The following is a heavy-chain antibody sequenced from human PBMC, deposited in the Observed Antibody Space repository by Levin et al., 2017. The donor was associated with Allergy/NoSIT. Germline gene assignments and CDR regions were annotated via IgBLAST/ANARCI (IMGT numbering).Heavy chain of an antibody. Sequence: PGGSLRLSCAASGFTFSTYGMHWVRQAPGKGLEWVAIISYDGSNKYYPDSVKGRFTISRDNSKNTLYLQMNSLRAEDTAVYYCAKDRPPGYSGYNGFDYWGQGTLVTVSS. V-gene: IGHV3-30*18. CDR2: ISYDGSNK. J-gene: IGHJ4*02. CDR1: GFTFSTYG. CDR3: AKDRPPGYSGYNGFDY. D-gene: IGHD5-12*01.